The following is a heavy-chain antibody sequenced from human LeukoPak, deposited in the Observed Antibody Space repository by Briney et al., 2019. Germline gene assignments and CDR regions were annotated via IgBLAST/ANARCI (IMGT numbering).Heavy chain of an antibody. Sequence: GGSLRLSCAASGFTFSSYAMSWVPQAPGGGLEWVSAISGSGGSTYYADSVKGRFTISRDNSKNTLYLQMNSLRAEDTAVYYCAKLGANSGFYWGQGTLVTVSS. D-gene: IGHD4/OR15-4a*01. CDR1: GFTFSSYA. CDR2: ISGSGGST. V-gene: IGHV3-23*01. J-gene: IGHJ4*02. CDR3: AKLGANSGFY.